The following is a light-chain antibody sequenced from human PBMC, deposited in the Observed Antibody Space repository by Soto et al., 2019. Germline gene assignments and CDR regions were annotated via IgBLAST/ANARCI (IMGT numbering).Light chain of an antibody. V-gene: IGKV1-39*01. Sequence: DIQMTHSPSSLSASVGDRVTITCRASQSISSYLNWYQQKPGKAPKLLIYAASSLQSGVPSRFSGSGSGKDFTLTISSLQPEDFPTYYCKQSYSTPITFGQGTRLEIX. CDR1: QSISSY. CDR2: AAS. CDR3: KQSYSTPIT. J-gene: IGKJ5*01.